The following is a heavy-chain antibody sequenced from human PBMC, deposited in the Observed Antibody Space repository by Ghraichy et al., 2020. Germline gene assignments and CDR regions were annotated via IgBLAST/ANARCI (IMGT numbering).Heavy chain of an antibody. V-gene: IGHV3-15*01. J-gene: IGHJ4*02. D-gene: IGHD3-10*01. CDR3: TRGGGAFDS. CDR2: IKGKADGGTT. Sequence: GGSLRLSCAASGFSFNNAWLSWVRQAPGKGLEWVGRIKGKADGGTTDYAAPVKGRFTISRDDSKNTLYLQMSSRRTEDTGVYYCTRGGGAFDSWGQGTLVTVSS. CDR1: GFSFNNAW.